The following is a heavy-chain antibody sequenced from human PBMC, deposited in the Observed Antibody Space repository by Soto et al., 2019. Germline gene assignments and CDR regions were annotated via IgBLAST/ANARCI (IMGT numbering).Heavy chain of an antibody. CDR3: ARSLIVVRGRFFDY. D-gene: IGHD3-22*01. Sequence: QITLKESGPTLVKPTQTLTLTCTFSGFSLSTSGVGVGWIRQPPGKALEWLALIYWNDDKRYSPSLKSRLTITKDTSKNQVVLTMTNMDPVDTATYYCARSLIVVRGRFFDYWGQGTLVTVSS. CDR2: IYWNDDK. CDR1: GFSLSTSGVG. V-gene: IGHV2-5*01. J-gene: IGHJ4*02.